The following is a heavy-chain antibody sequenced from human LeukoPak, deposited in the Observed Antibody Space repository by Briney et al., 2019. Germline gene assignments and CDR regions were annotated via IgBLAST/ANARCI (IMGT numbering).Heavy chain of an antibody. D-gene: IGHD2-2*01. Sequence: ASVKVSCKASGYTFTSYGISWVRQAPGQGLEWMGWISAYNGNTNYAQKLQGRVTMTTDTSTSTAYMELRSLRSDDTAVYYCARGFGYCSSTSCHGGDAFGIWGQGTMVTVSS. CDR2: ISAYNGNT. CDR1: GYTFTSYG. V-gene: IGHV1-18*01. J-gene: IGHJ3*02. CDR3: ARGFGYCSSTSCHGGDAFGI.